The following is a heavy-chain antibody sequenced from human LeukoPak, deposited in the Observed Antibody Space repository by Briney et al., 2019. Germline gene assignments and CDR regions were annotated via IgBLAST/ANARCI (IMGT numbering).Heavy chain of an antibody. CDR3: ANYGRGNWFDP. CDR2: ISYDGSNK. J-gene: IGHJ5*02. V-gene: IGHV3-30*18. Sequence: GGSLRLSCAASGFTFSSYGMHWVRQAPGKGLEWVAVISYDGSNKYYADSVKGRFTISRDNSKNTLYLQMNSLRAEDTAVYYCANYGRGNWFDPWGQGTLVTVSS. CDR1: GFTFSSYG. D-gene: IGHD4-17*01.